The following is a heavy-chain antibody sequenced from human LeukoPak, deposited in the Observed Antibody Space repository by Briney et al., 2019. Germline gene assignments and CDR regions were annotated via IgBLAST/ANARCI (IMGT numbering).Heavy chain of an antibody. CDR2: IYYSGNT. Sequence: SETLSLTCTVSGGSISSGGYYWSWIRQPPGKGLEWIGYIYYSGNTNYNPSLRSRVTISIDTSENQFSLKVNSVTAADTAVYYCASPRGGAFDIWGQGTMVTVSS. J-gene: IGHJ3*02. CDR1: GGSISSGGYY. V-gene: IGHV4-30-4*01. CDR3: ASPRGGAFDI. D-gene: IGHD3-10*01.